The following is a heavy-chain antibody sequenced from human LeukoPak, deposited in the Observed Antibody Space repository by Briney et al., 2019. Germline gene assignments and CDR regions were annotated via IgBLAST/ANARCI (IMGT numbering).Heavy chain of an antibody. CDR3: ARDHPRYYDILTGYFY. Sequence: LRLSCAASGFTFSSYGMHWVRQAPGKGLEWVAVISYDGSNKYYADSVKGRFTISRDNSKNTLYLQMNSLRAEDTAVYYCARDHPRYYDILTGYFYWGQGTLDTVSS. CDR1: GFTFSSYG. D-gene: IGHD3-9*01. CDR2: ISYDGSNK. J-gene: IGHJ4*02. V-gene: IGHV3-30*03.